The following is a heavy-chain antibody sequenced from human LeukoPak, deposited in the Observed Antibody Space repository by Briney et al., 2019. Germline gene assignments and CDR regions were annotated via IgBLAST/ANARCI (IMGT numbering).Heavy chain of an antibody. J-gene: IGHJ6*02. CDR2: IYYSGST. Sequence: PSETLSLTCTVSGGSISSYYWSWIRQPPGKGLEWIGYIYYSGSTNYNPSLKSRVTISVDTSKNQFSLKLSSVTAADTAVYYCARGRCSSTSCYLYYYYGLDVWGQGTTVTVSS. CDR3: ARGRCSSTSCYLYYYYGLDV. CDR1: GGSISSYY. D-gene: IGHD2-2*01. V-gene: IGHV4-59*12.